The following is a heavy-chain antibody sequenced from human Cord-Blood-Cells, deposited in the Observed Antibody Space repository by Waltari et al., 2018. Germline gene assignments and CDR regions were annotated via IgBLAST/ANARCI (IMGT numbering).Heavy chain of an antibody. CDR2: INHSGST. CDR1: GGSFSGSY. Sequence: QVQLQQWGAGLLKPSETLSLTCAVYGGSFSGSYWSWIRQPPGKGLEWIGEINHSGSTNYNPSLKSRVTISVDTSKNQFSLKLSSVTAADTAVYYCARANWGKRAFDIWGQGTMVTVSS. V-gene: IGHV4-34*01. CDR3: ARANWGKRAFDI. D-gene: IGHD7-27*01. J-gene: IGHJ3*02.